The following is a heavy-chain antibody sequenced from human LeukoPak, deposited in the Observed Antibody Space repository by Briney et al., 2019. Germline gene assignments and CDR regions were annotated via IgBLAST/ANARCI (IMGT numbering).Heavy chain of an antibody. D-gene: IGHD1-26*01. J-gene: IGHJ4*02. CDR1: GGTFSNSG. V-gene: IGHV1-69*06. CDR2: IFLRIRSP. CDR3: ARGSSGSHTLDD. Sequence: GASVKVSCTSSGGTFSNSGFTWVRQAPGQGLEWMGVIFLRIRSPPYAQRFQDRMTITADRSANVTYLDLTGLTSDDTAVYYCARGSSGSHTLDDWGQGTLVVVSS.